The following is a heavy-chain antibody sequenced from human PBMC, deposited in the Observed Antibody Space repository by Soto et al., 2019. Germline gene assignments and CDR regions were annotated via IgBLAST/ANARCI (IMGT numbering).Heavy chain of an antibody. Sequence: PAETLSLTCTVSGGSISSDYWSWIRQPAGKGLEWIGRIYTSENTHYNPSLRSRVSMSLDTSKNQLSLNLSSVNAADTAVYYCARGVGRSSWTSFDSWGQGTLVTVSS. J-gene: IGHJ4*02. CDR3: ARGVGRSSWTSFDS. V-gene: IGHV4-4*07. CDR1: GGSISSDY. CDR2: IYTSENT. D-gene: IGHD6-13*01.